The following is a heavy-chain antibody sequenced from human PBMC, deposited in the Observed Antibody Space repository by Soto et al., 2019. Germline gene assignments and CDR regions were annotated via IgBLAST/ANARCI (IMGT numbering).Heavy chain of an antibody. CDR3: ARHKNIVATGFDY. V-gene: IGHV4-59*08. CDR1: GGSISSYY. D-gene: IGHD5-12*01. CDR2: IYYSGST. Sequence: SETLSLTCTVSGGSISSYYWSWIRQPPGKGLEWIGYIYYSGSTNYNPSLKSRVTISVDTSKNQFSLKLSSVTAADTAVYYCARHKNIVATGFDYWGQGTLVTVSS. J-gene: IGHJ4*02.